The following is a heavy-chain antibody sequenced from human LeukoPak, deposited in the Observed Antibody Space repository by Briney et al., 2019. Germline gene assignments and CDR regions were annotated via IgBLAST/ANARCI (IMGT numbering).Heavy chain of an antibody. CDR2: IIPIFGTA. Sequence: SVKVSCKASGGTFSSYAISWVRQAPGQGLEWMGGIIPIFGTANYAQKFQGRVTITADESTSTAYMELSSLRSEDTAVYYCARGRLGELSHCLDYWGQGTLVTVSS. D-gene: IGHD3-16*02. CDR1: GGTFSSYA. CDR3: ARGRLGELSHCLDY. V-gene: IGHV1-69*13. J-gene: IGHJ4*02.